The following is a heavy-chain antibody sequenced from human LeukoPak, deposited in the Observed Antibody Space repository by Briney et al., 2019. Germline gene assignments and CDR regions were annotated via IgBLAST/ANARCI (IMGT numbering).Heavy chain of an antibody. CDR3: ARMMALSSSFFYYYYMDV. CDR2: INHSGST. Sequence: AETLSLTCAVYGGSFSGYDWSWIRQAPGKGLEWIGEINHSGSTNYNPSLKSRVTISVDTSKNQFSLKLSSVTAADTAVYYCARMMALSSSFFYYYYMDVWGKGTMVTVSS. J-gene: IGHJ6*03. CDR1: GGSFSGYD. V-gene: IGHV4-34*01. D-gene: IGHD6-13*01.